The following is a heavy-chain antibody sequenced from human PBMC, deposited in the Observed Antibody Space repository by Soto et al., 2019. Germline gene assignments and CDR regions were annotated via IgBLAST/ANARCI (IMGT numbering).Heavy chain of an antibody. J-gene: IGHJ5*02. D-gene: IGHD2-2*01. V-gene: IGHV1-2*02. CDR2: INPNSGDT. CDR1: GYTFIGYY. Sequence: GASVKVSCKASGYTFIGYYMQWVRQAPGQGLEWMGWINPNSGDTKYAQKFQSRFTMTSDTSISTEYRELSRLTSDDTAGYYCARGSASCASWGQGTLVTVSS. CDR3: ARGSASCAS.